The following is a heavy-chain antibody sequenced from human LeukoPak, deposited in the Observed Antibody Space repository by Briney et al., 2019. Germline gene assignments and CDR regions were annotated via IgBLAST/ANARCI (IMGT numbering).Heavy chain of an antibody. CDR1: GFTFSTNS. V-gene: IGHV3-21*01. D-gene: IGHD5-18*01. CDR3: ASENKRGYSYGSPTDAFDI. J-gene: IGHJ3*02. Sequence: GGTLRLSCAASGFTFSTNSMNWVRQAPGKGLEWVSSISSSSNYIYYADSVKGRFTISRDNAKKSLFLDMNSLRAEDTAVYYCASENKRGYSYGSPTDAFDIWGQGTMVTVSS. CDR2: ISSSSNYI.